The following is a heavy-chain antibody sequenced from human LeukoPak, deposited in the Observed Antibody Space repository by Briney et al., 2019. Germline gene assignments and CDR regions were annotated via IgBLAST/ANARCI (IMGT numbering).Heavy chain of an antibody. D-gene: IGHD3-10*01. CDR3: ARLAYYGSGSYYKFDY. CDR1: GGSISSYY. CDR2: IYYSGST. Sequence: PSETLSLTCTVSGGSISSYYWSWIRQPPGKGLEWIGYIYYSGSTNYNPSLKSRVTISVDTSKNQFSLKLSSVTAADTAVYYCARLAYYGSGSYYKFDYWGQGTLVTVSS. V-gene: IGHV4-59*01. J-gene: IGHJ4*02.